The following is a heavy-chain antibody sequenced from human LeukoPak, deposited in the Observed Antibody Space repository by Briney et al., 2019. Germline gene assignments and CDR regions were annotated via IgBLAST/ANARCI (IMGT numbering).Heavy chain of an antibody. V-gene: IGHV3-23*01. CDR3: AKGPRMITSGGVIDINEKET. CDR2: ISGSGDSP. J-gene: IGHJ4*02. Sequence: GGSLRLSCAASGFTFSNYAMSWVRQAPGKGLEWVSAISGSGDSPYYADSVKGRFTISRDNSKNTVYLQMNSLRAEDTAVYYCAKGPRMITSGGVIDINEKETWGQGTLVTVSS. CDR1: GFTFSNYA. D-gene: IGHD3-16*02.